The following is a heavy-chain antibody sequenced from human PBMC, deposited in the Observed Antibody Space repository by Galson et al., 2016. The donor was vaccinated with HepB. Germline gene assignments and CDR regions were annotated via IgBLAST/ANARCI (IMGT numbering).Heavy chain of an antibody. CDR1: GFSFSNYN. J-gene: IGHJ4*02. CDR3: ARVHGYDFVQ. D-gene: IGHD2/OR15-2a*01. CDR2: ISGSSTAI. Sequence: SLRLSCAASGFSFSNYNMNWVRQAPGKGLEWVSYISGSSTAILYADSVKGRFTASRDNARNSLYLQMHSPRDKGTAVYYCARVHGYDFVQWGQGTLVTVSS. V-gene: IGHV3-48*02.